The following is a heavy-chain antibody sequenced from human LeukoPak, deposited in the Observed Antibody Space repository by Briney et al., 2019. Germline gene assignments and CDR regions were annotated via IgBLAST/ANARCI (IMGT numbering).Heavy chain of an antibody. J-gene: IGHJ6*04. Sequence: GGSLRLSCAASGFTFSSYAMHWVRQAPGKGLEWVAVISYDGSNKYYADSVKGRFTISRDNSKNTLYLQMNSLRAEDTAVYYCAKDLLYYYDSSGSGSDVWGKGTTVTVSS. V-gene: IGHV3-30*04. D-gene: IGHD3-22*01. CDR2: ISYDGSNK. CDR3: AKDLLYYYDSSGSGSDV. CDR1: GFTFSSYA.